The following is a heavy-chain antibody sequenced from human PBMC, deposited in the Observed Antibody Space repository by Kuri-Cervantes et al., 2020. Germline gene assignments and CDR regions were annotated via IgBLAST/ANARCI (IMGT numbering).Heavy chain of an antibody. CDR1: GFTFSSYW. D-gene: IGHD3-10*01. CDR3: ARKGSGGWYFDL. J-gene: IGHJ2*01. V-gene: IGHV3-20*04. Sequence: GESLKSSCAASGFTFSSYWMSWVRQAPGKGLEWVSGINWNGGSTGYADSVKGRFTISRDNAKNSLYLQMNSLRAEDTALYYCARKGSGGWYFDLWGRGTLVTVSS. CDR2: INWNGGST.